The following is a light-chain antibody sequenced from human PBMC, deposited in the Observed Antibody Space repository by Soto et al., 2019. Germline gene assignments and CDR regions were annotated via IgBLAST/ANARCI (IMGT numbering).Light chain of an antibody. CDR3: QQSYSTPWT. V-gene: IGKV1-39*01. J-gene: IGKJ1*01. CDR2: AAS. Sequence: DIQMTQSPSSLSASVGDRVTITCRASQSIRSYLNWYQQKPGKAPKLLIYAASSLQSGVPSRFSGSGSVTDFTLTISSLQPDDFATYYCQQSYSTPWTFGQGTKVEIK. CDR1: QSIRSY.